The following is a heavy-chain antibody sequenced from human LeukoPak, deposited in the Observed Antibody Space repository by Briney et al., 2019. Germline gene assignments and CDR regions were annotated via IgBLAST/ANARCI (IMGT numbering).Heavy chain of an antibody. CDR3: ARGPLTGYAYYYGMDV. V-gene: IGHV3-30*04. CDR1: GFTFSSYS. J-gene: IGHJ6*04. Sequence: PGGSLRLSCAASGFTFSSYSMHWVRQAPGKGLEWVAVISYEGSNTYYADSVKGRFTISRDNSKNTLYLQMNSLRAEDTAVYHCARGPLTGYAYYYGMDVWGKGTTVTVSS. D-gene: IGHD3-9*01. CDR2: ISYEGSNT.